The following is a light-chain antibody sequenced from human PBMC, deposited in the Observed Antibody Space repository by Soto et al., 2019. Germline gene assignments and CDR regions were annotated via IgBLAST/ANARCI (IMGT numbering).Light chain of an antibody. V-gene: IGKV1-6*01. CDR1: QDIRNF. Sequence: AIQMTQSPSSLSASVGDRVSLTCQASQDIRNFLGWYQQKPGKAPKLLIYGASSLHTGVPSRISGSGSGTDFTLTISSLQPEDFGTYFCLQDHTWPWTLGQGTKVEI. CDR2: GAS. J-gene: IGKJ1*01. CDR3: LQDHTWPWT.